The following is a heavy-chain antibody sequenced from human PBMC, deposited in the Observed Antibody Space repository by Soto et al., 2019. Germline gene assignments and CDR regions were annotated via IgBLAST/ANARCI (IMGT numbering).Heavy chain of an antibody. Sequence: RGALRRSCVASGLPGAGSYMAWCRQAPGKGLEWASVIYNDGTTYYSQSVEGRFTISRDTSKNTLYLQMDRLRDEDTAVYYCVRPLPSGQTHARDVWGQGTTVTVSS. J-gene: IGHJ6*02. D-gene: IGHD3-10*01. CDR2: IYNDGTT. CDR1: GLPGAGSY. CDR3: VRPLPSGQTHARDV. V-gene: IGHV3-53*01.